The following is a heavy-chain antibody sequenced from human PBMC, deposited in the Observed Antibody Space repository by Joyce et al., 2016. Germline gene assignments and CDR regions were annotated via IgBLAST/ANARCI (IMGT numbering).Heavy chain of an antibody. CDR2: IIASSGTI. J-gene: IGHJ4*02. D-gene: IGHD5-24*01. V-gene: IGHV3-48*02. CDR1: GFSFNTFN. Sequence: EVQLVESGGGLVQPGGSLRLSWSAYGFSFNTFNIKWVRQAAGKGLEWLSYIIASSGTIYYADSVKGRFTISRDNAKNSVYLQMNSLRDEDTAVYYCARVGRTGYTCDYWGQGTLVTVSS. CDR3: ARVGRTGYTCDY.